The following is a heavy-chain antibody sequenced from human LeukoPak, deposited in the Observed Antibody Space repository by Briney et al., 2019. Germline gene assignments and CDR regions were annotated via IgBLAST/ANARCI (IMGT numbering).Heavy chain of an antibody. Sequence: PGGSLRLSCAASGFTFSSYSMNWVSQAPGKGLEWVSSISSTSSYIYYADSLKGRFTISRDNAQNSLYLQMNSLRAEDTAVYYCAKDWGEVGASGGDYWGQGTLVSVSS. CDR2: ISSTSSYI. J-gene: IGHJ4*02. D-gene: IGHD1-26*01. V-gene: IGHV3-21*01. CDR3: AKDWGEVGASGGDY. CDR1: GFTFSSYS.